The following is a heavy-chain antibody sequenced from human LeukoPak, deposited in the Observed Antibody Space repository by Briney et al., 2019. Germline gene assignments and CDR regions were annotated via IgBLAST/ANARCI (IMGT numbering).Heavy chain of an antibody. J-gene: IGHJ4*02. Sequence: GGSLRLSCAASGFTFSSYWMTWVRQAPGKGLEWVANIKRDGSEKHYVDSVKGRFTISRDNAKNSMFLQMNSLRAEDTAVYYCARDPCHGALDYWGQGALVTVSS. CDR2: IKRDGSEK. D-gene: IGHD2-2*01. V-gene: IGHV3-7*03. CDR3: ARDPCHGALDY. CDR1: GFTFSSYW.